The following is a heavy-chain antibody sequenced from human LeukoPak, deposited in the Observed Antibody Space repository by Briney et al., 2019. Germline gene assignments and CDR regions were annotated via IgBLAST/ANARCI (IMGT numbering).Heavy chain of an antibody. CDR1: GGSISSSGSY. CDR3: VRQGDDYYDSSVYLFNY. D-gene: IGHD3-22*01. V-gene: IGHV4-39*01. Sequence: NPSETLSLTCTVSGGSISSSGSYWGWIRQTPGKGLERIGSFYYGGSTYYNPSLKSRVTISVDTSKNQFSLKLASVTAADTAVYYCVRQGDDYYDSSVYLFNYWGQGTLVTVSS. J-gene: IGHJ4*02. CDR2: FYYGGST.